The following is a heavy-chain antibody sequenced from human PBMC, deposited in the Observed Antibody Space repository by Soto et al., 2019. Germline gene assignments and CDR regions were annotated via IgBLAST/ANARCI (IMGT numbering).Heavy chain of an antibody. CDR2: IYYSGSA. J-gene: IGHJ6*02. D-gene: IGHD1-26*01. CDR1: GDSVTSVSDY. V-gene: IGHV4-61*01. CDR3: ERGAGFGYYYYHMDL. Sequence: PSETLSLTCTVSGDSVTSVSDYWSWIRQPPGKGLEWIGYIYYSGSADYNPSLGSRVTISIDTSKNQFSLKLTSVTAADTAVYYCERGAGFGYYYYHMDLWGQGTTVTVSS.